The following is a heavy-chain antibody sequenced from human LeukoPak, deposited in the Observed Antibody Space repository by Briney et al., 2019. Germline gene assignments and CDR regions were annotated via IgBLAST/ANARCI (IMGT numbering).Heavy chain of an antibody. CDR3: AKDMYSSGWYVFDY. V-gene: IGHV3-23*01. J-gene: IGHJ4*02. Sequence: PGESLRLSCAASGFTFKNFAMTWVRQAPGKGLEWVSTISATGGGAYYADSAKGRFTISRDNAKNSLYLQMNSLRAEDTALYYCAKDMYSSGWYVFDYWGQGTLVTVSS. CDR2: ISATGGGA. CDR1: GFTFKNFA. D-gene: IGHD6-19*01.